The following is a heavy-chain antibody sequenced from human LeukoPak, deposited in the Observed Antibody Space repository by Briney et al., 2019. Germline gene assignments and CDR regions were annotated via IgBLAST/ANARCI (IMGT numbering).Heavy chain of an antibody. D-gene: IGHD3-16*02. CDR1: GFTFSNYA. CDR3: AKSWGYTRPSYSYMDV. V-gene: IGHV3-23*01. CDR2: IGYRGGSI. J-gene: IGHJ6*03. Sequence: GGSLRLSCAASGFTFSNYAMSWVRQAPGKGLEWVSIIGYRGGSIYYAYSVQGRFTISRDNSKNTLSLQMNGLRPEDTAVYYCAKSWGYTRPSYSYMDVWGKGTTVPVSS.